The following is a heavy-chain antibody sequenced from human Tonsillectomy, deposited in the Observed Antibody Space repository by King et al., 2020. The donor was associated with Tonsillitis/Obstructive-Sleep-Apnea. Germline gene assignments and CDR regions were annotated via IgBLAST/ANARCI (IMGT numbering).Heavy chain of an antibody. CDR2: ISGSGGST. Sequence: VQLVESGGGLVQPGGSLRLSCAASGFTFSSYAMSWVRQAPGKGLEWVSAISGSGGSTYYAESVKGRFTISRNNSKNTLYLQMNSLRAEDTAVYYCAKDSVRLNQRDVVATFAYWGQGTLVTVSS. CDR1: GFTFSSYA. J-gene: IGHJ4*02. D-gene: IGHD5-12*01. V-gene: IGHV3-23*04. CDR3: AKDSVRLNQRDVVATFAY.